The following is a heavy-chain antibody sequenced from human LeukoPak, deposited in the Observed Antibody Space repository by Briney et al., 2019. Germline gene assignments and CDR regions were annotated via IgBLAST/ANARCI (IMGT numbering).Heavy chain of an antibody. Sequence: LGGPLRLSCEASGFSLIAAWMPWSGKAPGKGLEWVATIKNDGSDKYYVDSVKGRFTLSRDNAKNLVYLQMNSLRVEDAAVYYCVNLGYSDGGQGTLVTVSS. J-gene: IGHJ4*02. CDR2: IKNDGSDK. CDR3: VNLGYSD. V-gene: IGHV3-7*01. CDR1: GFSLIAAW. D-gene: IGHD5-12*01.